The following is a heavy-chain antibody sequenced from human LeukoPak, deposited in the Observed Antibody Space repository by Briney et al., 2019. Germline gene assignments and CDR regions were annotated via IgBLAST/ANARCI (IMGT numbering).Heavy chain of an antibody. V-gene: IGHV1-69*13. CDR1: GYTFTSYG. Sequence: AASVKVSCKASGYTFTSYGISWVRQAPGQGLEWMGGIIPIFGTANYAQKFQGRVTITADESTSTAYMELSSLRSEDTAVYYCARASYYGSGSYYTPYYYYGMDVWGQGTTVTVSS. CDR2: IIPIFGTA. D-gene: IGHD3-10*01. J-gene: IGHJ6*02. CDR3: ARASYYGSGSYYTPYYYYGMDV.